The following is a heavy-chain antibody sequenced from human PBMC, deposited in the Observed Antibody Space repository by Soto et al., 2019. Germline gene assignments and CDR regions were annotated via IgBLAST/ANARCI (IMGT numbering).Heavy chain of an antibody. CDR2: IGSTGSTI. CDR3: ATRGYSGYDWGWYFDF. D-gene: IGHD5-12*01. CDR1: GFDFRIYE. V-gene: IGHV3-48*03. Sequence: GGSLRLSCEASGFDFRIYEMNWVRQAPGKGLEWLSYIGSTGSTIYYADSVKGRFTISRDDGKNSVYLQMNTLRAEDTAVYYCATRGYSGYDWGWYFDFWGQGTQVTVYS. J-gene: IGHJ4*02.